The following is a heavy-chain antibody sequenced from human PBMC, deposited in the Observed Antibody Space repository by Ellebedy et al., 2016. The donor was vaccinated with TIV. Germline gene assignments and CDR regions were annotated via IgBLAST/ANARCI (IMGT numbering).Heavy chain of an antibody. CDR1: GFTFDDYA. CDR3: AREAVAGGTSWYFDL. CDR2: ISWNSGSI. Sequence: GGSLRLXXAASGFTFDDYAMHWVRQAPGKGLEWVSGISWNSGSIGYADSVKGRFTISRDNAKNSLYLQMNSLRAEDTALYYCAREAVAGGTSWYFDLWGRGTLVTVSS. J-gene: IGHJ2*01. V-gene: IGHV3-9*01. D-gene: IGHD6-19*01.